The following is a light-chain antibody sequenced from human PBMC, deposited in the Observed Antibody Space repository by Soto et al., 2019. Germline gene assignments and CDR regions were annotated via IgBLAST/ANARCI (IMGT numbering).Light chain of an antibody. V-gene: IGKV1-27*01. J-gene: IGKJ5*01. CDR1: QGISRF. CDR3: QQYFTTPST. CDR2: WAS. Sequence: DIQLTQSPSFLSASVGDRVTIACRASQGISRFLVWYQQKPGQPPKLLIYWASTRESGVPDRFSASGSGTDFTLTITGLQAQDVAVYYCQQYFTTPSTFGQGTRLEIK.